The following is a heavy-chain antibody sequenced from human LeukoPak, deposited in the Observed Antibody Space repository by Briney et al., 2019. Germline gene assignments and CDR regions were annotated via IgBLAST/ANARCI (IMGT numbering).Heavy chain of an antibody. Sequence: GGSPRLSCAASGFTFSSHSMNWVRQAPGKGLEWVSSISSSSSYIYYADSVKGRFTISRDNAKNSLYLQMNSLRAEDTAVYYCARDGSVQEMATIPYETWGQGTLVTVSS. D-gene: IGHD5-24*01. CDR3: ARDGSVQEMATIPYET. J-gene: IGHJ5*02. CDR2: ISSSSSYI. CDR1: GFTFSSHS. V-gene: IGHV3-21*01.